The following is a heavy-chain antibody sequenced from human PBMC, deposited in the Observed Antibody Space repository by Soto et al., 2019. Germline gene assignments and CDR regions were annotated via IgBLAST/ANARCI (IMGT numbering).Heavy chain of an antibody. CDR2: ISCDGSNK. D-gene: IGHD6-13*01. V-gene: IGHV3-30*18. CDR3: AKAGSSWYAAYYYYYGMDV. J-gene: IGHJ6*02. CDR1: GFTFSSYG. Sequence: QVQLVESGGGVVQPGRSLRLSCAASGFTFSSYGMHWVRQAPGKGLEWVAVISCDGSNKYYADSVKGRFTISRDNSKNTLYLQMNSLRAEDTAVYYCAKAGSSWYAAYYYYYGMDVWGQGTTVTVSS.